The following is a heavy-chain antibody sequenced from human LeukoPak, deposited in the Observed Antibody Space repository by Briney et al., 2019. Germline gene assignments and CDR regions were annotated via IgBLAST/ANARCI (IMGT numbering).Heavy chain of an antibody. J-gene: IGHJ4*02. D-gene: IGHD3-3*01. CDR1: GFTFNNYV. V-gene: IGHV3-23*01. Sequence: PGGSLRLSCAASGFTFNNYVMSWVRQAPGKGLEWVSGIDYSGGATNYADSVQGRFTVSRDNSKNTLYLQMNRLRAEDTAVYYCARDLGDFWSGPKAYFDYWGQGTLVTVSS. CDR2: IDYSGGAT. CDR3: ARDLGDFWSGPKAYFDY.